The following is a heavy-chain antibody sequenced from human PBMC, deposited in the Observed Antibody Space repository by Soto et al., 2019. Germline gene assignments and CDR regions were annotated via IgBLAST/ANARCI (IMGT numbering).Heavy chain of an antibody. V-gene: IGHV1-69*06. CDR1: GGIYRNDA. D-gene: IGHD2-15*01. CDR3: ARDSEVDRYCSGGSCYLDT. CDR2: IIPIFGTS. Sequence: EASVKVSCKAAGGIYRNDAMSWVRQEPGQGLEWIGDIIPIFGTSNYAQKFQGRVNIAADKSTTTAYIELTNLRSEDTAVYYCARDSEVDRYCSGGSCYLDTWGQGTPVTVSS. J-gene: IGHJ4*02.